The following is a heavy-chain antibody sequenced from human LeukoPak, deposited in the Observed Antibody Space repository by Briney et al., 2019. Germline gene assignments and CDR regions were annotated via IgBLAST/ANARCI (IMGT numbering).Heavy chain of an antibody. Sequence: SETLSLTCAVYAGSFSGYYWSWIRQPPGKGLEWIGEINHSGSTNYNPSLKSRVTISVDTSKNQFSLKLSSVTAADTAVYYCARGLVVYDFWSGYYHYFDYWGQGTLVTVSS. CDR2: INHSGST. V-gene: IGHV4-34*01. CDR1: AGSFSGYY. J-gene: IGHJ4*02. D-gene: IGHD3-3*01. CDR3: ARGLVVYDFWSGYYHYFDY.